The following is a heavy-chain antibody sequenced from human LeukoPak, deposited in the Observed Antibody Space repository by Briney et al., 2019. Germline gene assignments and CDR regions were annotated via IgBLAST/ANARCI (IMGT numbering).Heavy chain of an antibody. CDR2: INPNSGGT. D-gene: IGHD6-13*01. CDR1: GYTFTSYG. Sequence: GASVKVSCKASGYTFTSYGISWVRQAPGQGLEWMGWINPNSGGTNYAQKFQGRVTMTRDTSISTAYMELSRLRSDDTAVYYCARWKGYSGSWYRYTHFDYWGQGTLVTVSS. J-gene: IGHJ4*02. V-gene: IGHV1-2*02. CDR3: ARWKGYSGSWYRYTHFDY.